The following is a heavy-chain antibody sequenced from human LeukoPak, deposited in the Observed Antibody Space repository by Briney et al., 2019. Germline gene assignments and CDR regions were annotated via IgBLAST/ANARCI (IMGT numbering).Heavy chain of an antibody. CDR2: LGGSGVTT. J-gene: IGHJ4*02. CDR3: AKDRVGAMLYFDD. D-gene: IGHD1-26*01. V-gene: IGHV3-23*01. Sequence: QSGGSLRLSCEASGFTFSSYAMSWVRQAPGKGLEWVSALGGSGVTTYYADSVKGRFTITRDNSENTLYLQLNSLRAEDTAIYYCAKDRVGAMLYFDDWGQGTLVTVSS. CDR1: GFTFSSYA.